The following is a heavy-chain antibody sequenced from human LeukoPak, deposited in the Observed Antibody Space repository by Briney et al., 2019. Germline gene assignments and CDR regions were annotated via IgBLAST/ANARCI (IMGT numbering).Heavy chain of an antibody. CDR2: INPAGTTE. CDR3: AAWFCEGHCYSK. Sequence: PGGSLRLSCAASGFTFSSAWMNWVRQAPGKGLEWVANINPAGTTERYVESVEGRFTVSRDNAKTSLFLQMTSLRSEDTAVYYCAAWFCEGHCYSKWGQGTLVTVS. CDR1: GFTFSSAW. V-gene: IGHV3-7*01. J-gene: IGHJ1*01. D-gene: IGHD2-21*02.